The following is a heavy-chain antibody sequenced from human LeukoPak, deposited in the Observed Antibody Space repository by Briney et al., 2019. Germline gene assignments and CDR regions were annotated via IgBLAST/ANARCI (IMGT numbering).Heavy chain of an antibody. Sequence: ASVKVFCKLSGDTLTELSMHWVRQSPGKGLEWMGGFVPEDGDTIYAQKFQGRVTLTEDTSTDTAYMELSSLRSDHTAVYFCATLPRGHLFDSWGQGTLVTVSS. D-gene: IGHD3-10*01. CDR2: FVPEDGDT. V-gene: IGHV1-24*01. CDR1: GDTLTELS. CDR3: ATLPRGHLFDS. J-gene: IGHJ4*02.